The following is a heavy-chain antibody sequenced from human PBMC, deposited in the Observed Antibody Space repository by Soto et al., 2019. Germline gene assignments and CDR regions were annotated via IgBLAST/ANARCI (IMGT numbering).Heavy chain of an antibody. V-gene: IGHV5-10-1*01. CDR1: GYSFTSYW. D-gene: IGHD3-10*01. CDR3: ARHQSGSGNSNFDF. CDR2: IDPSDSYT. Sequence: GESLKISCKGSGYSFTSYWISWVRQMPGKGLEWMGRIDPSDSYTNYSPSFQGHVSISVDKSTNIVYLQWRSLRASDTATYYCARHQSGSGNSNFDFWGQGTPVTVSS. J-gene: IGHJ4*02.